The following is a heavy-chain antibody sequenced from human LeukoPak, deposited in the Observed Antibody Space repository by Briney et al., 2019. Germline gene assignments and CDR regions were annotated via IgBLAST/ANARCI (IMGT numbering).Heavy chain of an antibody. CDR1: GFSFSTFA. D-gene: IGHD6-13*01. CDR3: ARDDGYSSSWLPWD. CDR2: ISSDGSRK. V-gene: IGHV3-30-3*01. Sequence: PGGSLRLSCAASGFSFSTFAMHWVRQAPGKGLEWVAVISSDGSRKYYTDFVKGRFTISRDNSKNTLYLQMNSLRAEDTAVYYCARDDGYSSSWLPWDWGQGTLVTVSS. J-gene: IGHJ4*02.